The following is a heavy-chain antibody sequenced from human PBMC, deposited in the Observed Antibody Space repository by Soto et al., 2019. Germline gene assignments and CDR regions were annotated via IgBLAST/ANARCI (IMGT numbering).Heavy chain of an antibody. D-gene: IGHD6-13*01. CDR3: AKTKSAAGDY. V-gene: IGHV3-74*01. CDR1: GFTFSSYW. CDR2: INGDGSTT. Sequence: GGSLRLSCAASGFTFSSYWMHWVRQAPGKGLVWVSRINGDGSTTTYADSVKGRFSISRDNAKNTLYLQMNSLRAEDTAVYYCAKTKSAAGDYWGQGTLVTVSS. J-gene: IGHJ4*02.